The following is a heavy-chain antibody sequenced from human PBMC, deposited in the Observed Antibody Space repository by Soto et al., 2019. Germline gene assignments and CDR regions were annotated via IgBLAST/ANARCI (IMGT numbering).Heavy chain of an antibody. D-gene: IGHD6-6*01. CDR3: AGGIAARPLGY. CDR1: GGSISSGGYS. Sequence: QLQLQESGSGLVKPSQTLSLTCAVSGGSISSGGYSWSWIRQPPGKGLEWIGYIYHSGSTYYNPALKRRVTISVDRSTNQFSRKLSSVTAADTAVYYCAGGIAARPLGYWGQGTLVTVSS. CDR2: IYHSGST. J-gene: IGHJ4*02. V-gene: IGHV4-30-2*01.